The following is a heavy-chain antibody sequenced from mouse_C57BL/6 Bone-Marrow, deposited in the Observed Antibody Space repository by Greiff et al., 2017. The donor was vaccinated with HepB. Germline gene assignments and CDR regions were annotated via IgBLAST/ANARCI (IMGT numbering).Heavy chain of an antibody. CDR1: GYTFTSYW. Sequence: QVQLQQPGAELVKPGASVKLSCKASGYTFTSYWMHWVKQRPGQGLEWIGMIHPNSGSTNYNEKFKSKATLTVDKSSSTAYMQLSSLTSEDSAVYYCARRGLLYWDFDVWGTGTTVTVSS. J-gene: IGHJ1*03. V-gene: IGHV1-64*01. D-gene: IGHD2-1*01. CDR2: IHPNSGST. CDR3: ARRGLLYWDFDV.